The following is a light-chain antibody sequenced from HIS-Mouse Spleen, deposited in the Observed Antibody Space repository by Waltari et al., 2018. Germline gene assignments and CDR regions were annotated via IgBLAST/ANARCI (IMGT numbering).Light chain of an antibody. V-gene: IGKV3-11*01. CDR1: LSVSSY. CDR2: DAS. Sequence: EIVLTQSPATLSLSPGERASLSVSSYLAWYQQKPGQAPRLLIYDASNRATGIPARFSGSGSGTDFTLTISSLEPEDFAVYYCQQRRNWPPETFGQGTKLEIK. CDR3: QQRRNWPPET. J-gene: IGKJ2*01.